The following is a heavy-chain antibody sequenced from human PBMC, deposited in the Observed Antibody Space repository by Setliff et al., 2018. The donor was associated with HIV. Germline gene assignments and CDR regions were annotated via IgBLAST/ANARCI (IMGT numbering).Heavy chain of an antibody. CDR1: GFTFSSYA. V-gene: IGHV3-30*01. D-gene: IGHD6-13*01. CDR2: ISYDGSNK. Sequence: GGSLRLSCGASGFTFSSYAMHWVRQAPGKGLEWVAVISYDGSNKYYADSVKGRFTISRDNSKNTLYLQMNSLRAEDTAVYYCARDRGSSWYYYYYYMDVWGKGTTVTVSS. CDR3: ARDRGSSWYYYYYYMDV. J-gene: IGHJ6*03.